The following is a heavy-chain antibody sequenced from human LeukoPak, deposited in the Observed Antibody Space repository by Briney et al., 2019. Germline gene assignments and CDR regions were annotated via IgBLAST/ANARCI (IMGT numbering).Heavy chain of an antibody. D-gene: IGHD5-12*01. CDR3: AKDQGGYSGYDSLNLDY. CDR2: ISGSGGST. Sequence: GGSLRLSCAASGFTFSSYAMSWVRQAPGKGLERVSAISGSGGSTYYADSVKGRFTISRDNSKNTLYLQMNSLRAEDTAVYYCAKDQGGYSGYDSLNLDYWGQGTLVTVSS. J-gene: IGHJ4*02. V-gene: IGHV3-23*01. CDR1: GFTFSSYA.